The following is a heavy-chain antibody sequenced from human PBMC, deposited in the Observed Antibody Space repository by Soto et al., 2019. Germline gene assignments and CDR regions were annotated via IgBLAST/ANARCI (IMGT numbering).Heavy chain of an antibody. CDR2: ISGSGGST. V-gene: IGHV3-23*01. Sequence: GGSLRVSCAASGFTFSSDAMSSVRQAPEKGLEWVSAISGSGGSTYYADSVKGRFTISRDNSKNTLYLQMNSLRAEDTAVYYCAKAPPQLERLWYFDYWGQGTLVTVSS. CDR3: AKAPPQLERLWYFDY. J-gene: IGHJ4*02. CDR1: GFTFSSDA. D-gene: IGHD1-1*01.